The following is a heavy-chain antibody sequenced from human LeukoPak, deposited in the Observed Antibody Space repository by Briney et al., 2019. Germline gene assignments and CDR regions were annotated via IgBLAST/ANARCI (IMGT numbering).Heavy chain of an antibody. CDR3: ASLVGATPI. J-gene: IGHJ4*02. D-gene: IGHD1-26*01. Sequence: GGSLRLSCAASGFTFTSYGISWVRQAPGQGLEWMGWISAYNGNTNYAQKLQGRVTMTTDTSTSTAYMELRSLRSDDTAVYYCASLVGATPIWGQGTLVTVSS. V-gene: IGHV1-18*01. CDR2: ISAYNGNT. CDR1: GFTFTSYG.